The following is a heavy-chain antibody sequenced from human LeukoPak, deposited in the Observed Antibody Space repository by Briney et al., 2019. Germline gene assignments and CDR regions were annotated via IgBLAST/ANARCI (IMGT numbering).Heavy chain of an antibody. Sequence: RPGGSLRLSCAASGFTFSSYAMSWVRQAPGKGLEWVSAIRGSGGSTYYADSVKGRFTISRDNSENTLYLQMNSLRAEDTAVYYCAKEGPYYYGMDVWGQGTTVTVSS. J-gene: IGHJ6*02. V-gene: IGHV3-23*01. CDR1: GFTFSSYA. CDR2: IRGSGGST. CDR3: AKEGPYYYGMDV.